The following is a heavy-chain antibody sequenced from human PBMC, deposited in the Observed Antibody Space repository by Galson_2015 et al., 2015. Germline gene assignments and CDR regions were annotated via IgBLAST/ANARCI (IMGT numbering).Heavy chain of an antibody. CDR1: GFIFSAHT. CDR3: ARDHVVHDVSDH. CDR2: ISGSSTHI. D-gene: IGHD5/OR15-5a*01. V-gene: IGHV3-21*01. Sequence: SLRLSCATSGFIFSAHTMNWVRQAPEKGLEWVSSISGSSTHIYTADSMKGRFTIYRDNANNSVYLQMNSLRAEDTAIYYCARDHVVHDVSDHWGQGTLVTVSS. J-gene: IGHJ5*02.